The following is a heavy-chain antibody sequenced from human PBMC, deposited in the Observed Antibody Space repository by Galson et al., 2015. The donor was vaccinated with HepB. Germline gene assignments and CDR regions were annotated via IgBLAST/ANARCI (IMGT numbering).Heavy chain of an antibody. CDR2: VSKDGVT. CDR3: ARGDSGSYWTFSY. V-gene: IGHV3-30*03. J-gene: IGHJ4*02. CDR1: GFTFSDYG. Sequence: SLRLSCAASGFTFSDYGMHWVRQAPGKGLEWVTIVSKDGVTFYADSVKGRFTVSRDNSKNTLDLQMNSLRADDTAIYYCARGDSGSYWTFSYWGQGTLVAVSS. D-gene: IGHD1-26*01.